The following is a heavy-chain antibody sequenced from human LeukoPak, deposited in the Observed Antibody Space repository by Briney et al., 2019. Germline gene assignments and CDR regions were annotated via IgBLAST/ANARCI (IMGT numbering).Heavy chain of an antibody. CDR1: GYNFISYY. J-gene: IGHJ6*02. CDR3: AREDVVLVDAVRYYYYGMDV. D-gene: IGHD2-8*01. Sequence: GASVKVSCKASGYNFISYYMHWVRQAPGQGLEWMGIINPSGGRTSYAQKFQDRVTMTRDTSTSTVSMELRSLKSEDTAVYYCAREDVVLVDAVRYYYYGMDVWGQGTTVTVSS. CDR2: INPSGGRT. V-gene: IGHV1-46*01.